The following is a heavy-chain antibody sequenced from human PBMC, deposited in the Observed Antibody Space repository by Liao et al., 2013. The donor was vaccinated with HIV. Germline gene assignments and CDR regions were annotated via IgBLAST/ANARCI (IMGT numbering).Heavy chain of an antibody. V-gene: IGHV4-34*01. CDR1: GGSFSGYY. CDR3: ARDQGGGSGSYYRAVDY. CDR2: IYYSGTA. D-gene: IGHD3-10*01. Sequence: QVQLQQWGAGLLKPSETLSIICAVYGGSFSGYYWGWIRQSPGKGLEWIGYIYYSGTAYYNPSLKSRVTISVDTSRNQFSLKLNSVTAADTAVYYCARDQGGGSGSYYRAVDYWGQGTLVTVSS. J-gene: IGHJ4*02.